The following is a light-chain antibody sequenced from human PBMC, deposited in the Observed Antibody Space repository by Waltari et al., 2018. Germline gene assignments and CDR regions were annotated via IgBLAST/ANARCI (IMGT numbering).Light chain of an antibody. CDR1: SGHSSNI. J-gene: IGLJ3*02. V-gene: IGLV4-69*01. CDR2: VNSDGSH. CDR3: QTGGHGTWV. Sequence: QLLLTQSPSASASLGASAKLTCTLSSGHSSNINEWHQQQPEQGPRYLLKVNSDGSHSKGDEIPDRFSGSSTGAGRYLTISSVQSEDEADYYCQTGGHGTWVFGGGTKLTVL.